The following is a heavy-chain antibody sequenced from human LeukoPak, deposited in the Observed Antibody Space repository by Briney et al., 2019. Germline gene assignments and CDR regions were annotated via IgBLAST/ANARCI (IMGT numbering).Heavy chain of an antibody. D-gene: IGHD2-2*01. CDR2: INPNSGGT. CDR1: GYTFTGHY. V-gene: IGHV1-2*02. J-gene: IGHJ5*02. CDR3: ASGVVPAAIGWNWFDP. Sequence: ASVKVSCKASGYTFTGHYMHWVRQAPGQGLEWMGWINPNSGGTNYAQKFQGRVTMTRDTSISTAYMELSRLRSDDTAVYYCASGVVPAAIGWNWFDPWGQGTLVTVSS.